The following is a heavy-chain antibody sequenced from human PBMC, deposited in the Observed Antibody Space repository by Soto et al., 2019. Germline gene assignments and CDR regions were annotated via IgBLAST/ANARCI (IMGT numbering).Heavy chain of an antibody. Sequence: SETLSLTCNVSGGSISNYYWTWVRQSPEKGLELIGYMYYNDNINYNPYLKSRVTISIDTSKNKFSLTLKFVTAADTAVYYCASGGNLFDPWGQGGLVTVSS. V-gene: IGHV4-59*01. CDR2: MYYNDNI. J-gene: IGHJ5*02. CDR3: ASGGNLFDP. D-gene: IGHD3-16*01. CDR1: GGSISNYY.